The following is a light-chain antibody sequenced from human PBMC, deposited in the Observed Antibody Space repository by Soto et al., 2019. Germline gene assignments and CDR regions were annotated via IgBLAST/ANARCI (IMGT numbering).Light chain of an antibody. CDR1: QTFADY. J-gene: IGKJ4*01. CDR2: SSS. CDR3: LQTFTTHIT. V-gene: IGKV1-39*01. Sequence: DIQMTQSPSSLSASAGDTVTITCRASQTFADYLSWYQQKPGKAPKLLMYSSSILHDGVSSRFSGDGSGTAFTLTITGLQPEDFATYYCLQTFTTHITFGGGTTVEVK.